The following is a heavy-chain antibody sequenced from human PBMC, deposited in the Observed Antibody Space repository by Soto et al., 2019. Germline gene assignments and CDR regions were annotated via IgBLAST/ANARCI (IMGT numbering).Heavy chain of an antibody. CDR2: ISSSSSTI. D-gene: IGHD3-10*02. CDR1: GFTFSTYN. J-gene: IGHJ4*02. V-gene: IGHV3-48*01. CDR3: ARAPGYYVSTIDS. Sequence: PGGSLILSCAASGFTFSTYNMKWVRQAPGKGLEWISYISSSSSTIYYADSVKGRFTISRDNAKNSLYLQMNSLRAEDTAVYYCARAPGYYVSTIDSWGQGTLVTVSS.